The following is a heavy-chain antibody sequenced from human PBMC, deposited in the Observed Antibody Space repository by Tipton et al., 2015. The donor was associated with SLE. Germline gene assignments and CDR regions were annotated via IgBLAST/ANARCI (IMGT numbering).Heavy chain of an antibody. Sequence: TLSLTCIVSGGSISSSTYYWGWIRQPPGKGLEWIGIIYSTGITYYNPSLKSRVTMSVDMSKNQIFLKMTSVTAADSAVYFCARVWLNNAFDIWGQGTRVTVSS. CDR3: ARVWLNNAFDI. D-gene: IGHD2/OR15-2a*01. CDR2: IYSTGIT. J-gene: IGHJ3*02. V-gene: IGHV4-39*07. CDR1: GGSISSSTYY.